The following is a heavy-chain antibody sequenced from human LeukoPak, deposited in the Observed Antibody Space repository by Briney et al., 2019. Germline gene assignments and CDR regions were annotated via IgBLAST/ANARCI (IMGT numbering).Heavy chain of an antibody. J-gene: IGHJ3*02. CDR2: IYYSGST. CDR1: GGSISSYY. Sequence: SETLSLTCTVSGGSISSYYWSWIRQPPGKGLEWIGYIYYSGSTNYNPPLKSRVTISVDTSKNQFSLKLSSVTAADTAVYYCARMGYYDILTGYYRAFDIWGQGTMVTVSS. CDR3: ARMGYYDILTGYYRAFDI. V-gene: IGHV4-59*01. D-gene: IGHD3-9*01.